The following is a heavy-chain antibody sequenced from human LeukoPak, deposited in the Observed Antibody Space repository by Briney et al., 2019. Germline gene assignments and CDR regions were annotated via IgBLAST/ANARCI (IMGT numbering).Heavy chain of an antibody. V-gene: IGHV1-24*01. Sequence: RASVKVSCKVSGYTLTELSMHWVRQAPGKGLEWMGGFDPEDGETIYAQKFQGRVTMTEDTSTDTAYMELSSLRSEDTAVYYCARSRIAAAGTQTLFSGWGQGTLVTVSS. CDR2: FDPEDGET. J-gene: IGHJ4*02. CDR3: ARSRIAAAGTQTLFSG. D-gene: IGHD6-13*01. CDR1: GYTLTELS.